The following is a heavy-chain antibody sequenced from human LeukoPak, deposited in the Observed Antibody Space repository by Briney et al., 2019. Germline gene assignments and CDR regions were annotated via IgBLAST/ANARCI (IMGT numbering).Heavy chain of an antibody. CDR2: ISGSGGST. V-gene: IGHV3-23*01. J-gene: IGHJ3*02. CDR1: GFTFSSYA. D-gene: IGHD3-3*01. CDR3: AKGPGDFWSGYYTRSGAFDI. Sequence: PGGSLRLSCAASGFTFSSYAMSWVRQAPGKGLEWVSAISGSGGSTYYADSVKGRFTISRDNSKNTLYLQMKSLRAEDTAVYYCAKGPGDFWSGYYTRSGAFDIWGQGTMVTVSS.